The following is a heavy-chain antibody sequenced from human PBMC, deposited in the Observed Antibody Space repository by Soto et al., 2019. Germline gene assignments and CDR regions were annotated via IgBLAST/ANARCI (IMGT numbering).Heavy chain of an antibody. D-gene: IGHD1-7*01. J-gene: IGHJ5*02. CDR1: GFTFSSYA. Sequence: PGGSLRLSCAASGFTFSSYAMHWVRQAPGKGLEWVAVISYDGSNKYYADSVKGRFTISRDNSKNTLYLQMNSLRAEDTAVYYCAKVGTTGTTLDPWGQGTLVTVSS. CDR3: AKVGTTGTTLDP. V-gene: IGHV3-30*04. CDR2: ISYDGSNK.